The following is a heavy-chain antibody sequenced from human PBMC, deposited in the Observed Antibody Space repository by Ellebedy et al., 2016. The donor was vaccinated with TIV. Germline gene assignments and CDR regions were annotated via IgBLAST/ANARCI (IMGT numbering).Heavy chain of an antibody. V-gene: IGHV4-59*01. J-gene: IGHJ4*02. CDR2: IYYTGST. Sequence: MPSETLSLPCTASGGPSRSYYWSWIRQSPGKGLNWIGYIYYTGSTNYNPSLKSRVTISVDTSKNQFSLKQRSVTAADTAVDYCARVRAAAGKAHFDNWGQGTLVTVSS. CDR1: GGPSRSYY. D-gene: IGHD6-13*01. CDR3: ARVRAAAGKAHFDN.